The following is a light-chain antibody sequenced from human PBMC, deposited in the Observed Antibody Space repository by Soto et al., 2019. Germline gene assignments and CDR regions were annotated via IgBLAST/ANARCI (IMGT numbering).Light chain of an antibody. CDR2: AAS. V-gene: IGKV1-17*01. Sequence: DIQMTQSPSSLSASVGDRVIITCRASQGIGDDLGWYQQKPGKAPKRMIYAASSLQSGVPSRFSGSLSGTDLTPTISSLQPDDFVTYYCLQHNTYPWTFGPGTNVAVK. CDR3: LQHNTYPWT. J-gene: IGKJ1*01. CDR1: QGIGDD.